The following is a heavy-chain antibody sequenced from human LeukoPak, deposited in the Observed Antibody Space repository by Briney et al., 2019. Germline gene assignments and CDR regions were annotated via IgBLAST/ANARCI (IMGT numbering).Heavy chain of an antibody. CDR3: AREIVVGPAASDY. CDR2: ISSSSSYI. Sequence: SGGSLRLSCAASGFTFSSYSMNWVRQAPGKGLEWVSSISSSSSYIYYADSVKGRFTISRDNAKNSLYLQMNSLRAEDTAVYYCAREIVVGPAASDYWGQGTLVTVSS. V-gene: IGHV3-21*01. CDR1: GFTFSSYS. D-gene: IGHD2-2*01. J-gene: IGHJ4*02.